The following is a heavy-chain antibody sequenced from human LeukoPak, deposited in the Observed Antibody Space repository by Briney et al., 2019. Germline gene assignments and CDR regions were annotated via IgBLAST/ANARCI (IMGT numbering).Heavy chain of an antibody. CDR3: AKLPRFWAAAGFYYYGMDV. Sequence: GGSLRLSCAASGFTFSSYAMSWVRQAPGKGLEWVSAISGSGGSTYYADSVKGRFTISRDNSKNTLYLQMNSLRAEDTAVYYCAKLPRFWAAAGFYYYGMDVWGQGTTVTVSS. D-gene: IGHD6-13*01. V-gene: IGHV3-23*01. CDR1: GFTFSSYA. J-gene: IGHJ6*02. CDR2: ISGSGGST.